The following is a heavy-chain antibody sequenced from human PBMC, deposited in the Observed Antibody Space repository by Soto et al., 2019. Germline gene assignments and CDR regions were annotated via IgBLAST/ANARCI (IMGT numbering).Heavy chain of an antibody. CDR2: ISPICGNT. J-gene: IGHJ3*02. Sequence: AAVQASCQARRGAFGRCARSWPRQAAEKELEWMGGISPICGNTNYAQKLQGRVTMTTDTSTSTAYMELRSLRSDDTAVSYCARDLKAGVTPADDAFDIRGEGTMVTVSS. CDR3: ARDLKAGVTPADDAFDI. D-gene: IGHD6-13*01. CDR1: RGAFGRCA. V-gene: IGHV1-18*01.